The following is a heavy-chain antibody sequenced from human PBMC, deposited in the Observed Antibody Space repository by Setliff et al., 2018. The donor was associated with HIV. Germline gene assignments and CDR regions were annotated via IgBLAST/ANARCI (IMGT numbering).Heavy chain of an antibody. V-gene: IGHV4-59*11. Sequence: SETLSLTCTVSGDSIKGPWWWSWIRQSPGKGLEWTGNIHYTGTTHYNPSLKSRVTISMVASRNQFSLKVTSVTAADTAVYYCAKGAGFYGDYTFDHWGQGRQVTVSS. D-gene: IGHD4-17*01. CDR2: IHYTGTT. CDR3: AKGAGFYGDYTFDH. J-gene: IGHJ4*02. CDR1: GDSIKGPW.